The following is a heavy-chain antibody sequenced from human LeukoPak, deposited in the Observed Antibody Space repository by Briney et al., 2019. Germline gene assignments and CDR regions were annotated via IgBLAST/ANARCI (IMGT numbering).Heavy chain of an antibody. J-gene: IGHJ4*02. D-gene: IGHD3-22*01. CDR3: ASHNEPDSAGYYRPFHY. CDR2: ISYSGTT. CDR1: GGSISSTSYY. V-gene: IGHV4-39*01. Sequence: SETLSLTCTVSGGSISSTSYYWGWIRQPPGKGLEWIGSISYSGTTYYNPSLKSRVTISVDTSKNQFSLKVSSVTAADTAVYYCASHNEPDSAGYYRPFHYWGQGTLVTVSS.